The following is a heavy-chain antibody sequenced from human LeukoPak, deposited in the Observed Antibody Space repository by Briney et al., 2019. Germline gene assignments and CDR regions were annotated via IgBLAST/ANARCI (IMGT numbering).Heavy chain of an antibody. D-gene: IGHD3-22*01. Sequence: GGSLRLSCAASGFTVSSNYMSWVRQAPGKGLEWVSVIYSGFSTYYADSVKGRFTISRYNSKNTLYLQMNSLRAGDTAVYYCARHYYDTSGCTWGLVYWGQGTLVTVSS. CDR2: IYSGFST. CDR3: ARHYYDTSGCTWGLVY. J-gene: IGHJ4*02. CDR1: GFTVSSNY. V-gene: IGHV3-66*04.